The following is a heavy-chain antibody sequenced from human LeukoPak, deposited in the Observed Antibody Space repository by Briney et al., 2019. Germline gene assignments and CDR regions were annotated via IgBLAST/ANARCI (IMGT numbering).Heavy chain of an antibody. D-gene: IGHD3-10*01. Sequence: GGSLRLSCAASGFTFSSYAMSWVRQAPGKGLEWVSAISGSGGSTYYADSVKGRFTISRDNSKNTPYLQMNSLRAEDTAVYYCASCLDRKITMVRGVTYWGQGTLVTVSS. CDR3: ASCLDRKITMVRGVTY. J-gene: IGHJ4*02. CDR2: ISGSGGST. V-gene: IGHV3-23*01. CDR1: GFTFSSYA.